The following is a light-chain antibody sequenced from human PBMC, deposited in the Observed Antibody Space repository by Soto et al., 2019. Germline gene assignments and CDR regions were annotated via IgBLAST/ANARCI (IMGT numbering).Light chain of an antibody. CDR3: CSYAARXRV. Sequence: QCVLTQPASVSGSPGQSITISCTGTSSDVGSYNLVSWYQQHPGKAPKLMIYEVSKRPPGVSNRFSGSKSGNTASLAISGIQAEDEAYYYRCSYAARXRVFGTGTKVTGL. CDR2: EVS. J-gene: IGLJ1*01. CDR1: SSDVGSYNL. V-gene: IGLV2-23*02.